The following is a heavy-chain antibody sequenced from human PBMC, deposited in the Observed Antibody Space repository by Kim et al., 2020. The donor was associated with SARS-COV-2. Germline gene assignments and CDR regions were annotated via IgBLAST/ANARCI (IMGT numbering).Heavy chain of an antibody. Sequence: SVKVSCKASGGTFSSYAISWVRQAPGQGLEWMGGIIPIFGTANYAQKFQGRVTITADESTSTAYMELSSLRSEDTAVYYCARTNYYDSSGYLPDAFDIWGQGTMVTVSS. CDR2: IIPIFGTA. J-gene: IGHJ3*02. CDR3: ARTNYYDSSGYLPDAFDI. V-gene: IGHV1-69*13. D-gene: IGHD3-22*01. CDR1: GGTFSSYA.